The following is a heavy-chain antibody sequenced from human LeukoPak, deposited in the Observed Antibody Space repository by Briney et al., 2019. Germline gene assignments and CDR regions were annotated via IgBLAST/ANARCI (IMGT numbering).Heavy chain of an antibody. D-gene: IGHD4-17*01. CDR1: GFTFSSYW. V-gene: IGHV3-7*03. J-gene: IGHJ6*03. Sequence: GGSLRLSCAASGFTFSSYWMSWVRQAPGKGLEWVANIKQDGSEKYYVDSVKGRFTISRDNSKNSLYLQMNSLRAEDTALYYCAKDIYGDYAHMDVWGKGTTVTVSS. CDR3: AKDIYGDYAHMDV. CDR2: IKQDGSEK.